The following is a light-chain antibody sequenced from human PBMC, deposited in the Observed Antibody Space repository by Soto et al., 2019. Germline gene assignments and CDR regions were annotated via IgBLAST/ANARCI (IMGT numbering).Light chain of an antibody. V-gene: IGKV3-15*01. CDR3: QQYNNWPMT. Sequence: EIVMTQSPATLSVSPGERATLSCRASQSVSSNLAWYQQKAGQAPRIVIYGASTRATGIPARTSGSGSGTEFTLAISSLESEDFAVSYCQQYNNWPMTFGQGTRLEIK. CDR1: QSVSSN. J-gene: IGKJ5*01. CDR2: GAS.